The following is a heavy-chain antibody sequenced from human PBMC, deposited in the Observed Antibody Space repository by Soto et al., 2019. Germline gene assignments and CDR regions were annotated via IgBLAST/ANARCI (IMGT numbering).Heavy chain of an antibody. CDR1: GFTFRDYY. D-gene: IGHD4-17*01. CDR2: ISSSSSYT. J-gene: IGHJ3*02. V-gene: IGHV3-11*05. CDR3: ARVRADAFDI. Sequence: QVQLVESGGGLVKAGGSLRLSCAASGFTFRDYYMSWIRQAPGKGLEWVSYISSSSSYTNYADSVKGRFTISRDNAKNSLYLQMNSLRAEDTAVYYCARVRADAFDIWGQGTMVTVSS.